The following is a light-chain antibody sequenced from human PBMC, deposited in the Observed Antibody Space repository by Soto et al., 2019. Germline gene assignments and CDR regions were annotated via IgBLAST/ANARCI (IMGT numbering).Light chain of an antibody. CDR2: GAS. V-gene: IGKV3-20*01. CDR3: QQHDSTPPT. CDR1: QSVNSNY. Sequence: EIVLTQSPGTLSLSPGERATLSCRASQSVNSNYLAWYQRKPGQAPRLLIYGASNRATDIPYRFSASGSGTDFPLTITRLEAEDFAVYYCQQHDSTPPTFGQGTKVEVK. J-gene: IGKJ1*01.